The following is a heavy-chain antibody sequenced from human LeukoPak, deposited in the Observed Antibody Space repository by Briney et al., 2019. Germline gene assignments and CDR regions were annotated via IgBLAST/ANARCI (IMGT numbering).Heavy chain of an antibody. CDR3: AKDISLRYSSSWSYAFDI. D-gene: IGHD6-13*01. CDR1: GFIFSDYA. V-gene: IGHV3-30-3*01. Sequence: GGSLRLSCAASGFIFSDYAMQWDRQAPGKGLEWVAVISNNGVKTSYADSVRGQFTISRDNSKNTLYLQMNSLRAENTAVYYCAKDISLRYSSSWSYAFDIWGQGTMVTVSS. CDR2: ISNNGVKT. J-gene: IGHJ3*02.